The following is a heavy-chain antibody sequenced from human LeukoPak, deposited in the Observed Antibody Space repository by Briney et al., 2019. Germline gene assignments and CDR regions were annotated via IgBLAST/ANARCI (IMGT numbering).Heavy chain of an antibody. D-gene: IGHD3/OR15-3a*01. V-gene: IGHV4-34*01. CDR1: GGSFSGYY. CDR3: ARCRTEDWFDP. CDR2: INHSGST. Sequence: SETLSLTCAVYGGSFSGYYWSWIRQPPGKGLEWIGEINHSGSTNYNPSLKSRVTISVDTSKNQFSLKLSSVTAADTAVYYCARCRTEDWFDPWGQGTLVTVSS. J-gene: IGHJ5*02.